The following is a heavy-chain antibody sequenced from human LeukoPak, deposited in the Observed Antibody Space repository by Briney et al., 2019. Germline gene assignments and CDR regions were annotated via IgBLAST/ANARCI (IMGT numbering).Heavy chain of an antibody. CDR1: GFTFSSYG. Sequence: GGSLRLSCAASGFTFSSYGMHWVRQAPGKGLEWVAVISYDGSNKYCADSVKGRFTISRDNSKNTLYLQMNSLRAEDTAVYYCAKDHKDYWGQGTLVTVSS. V-gene: IGHV3-30*18. CDR3: AKDHKDY. CDR2: ISYDGSNK. J-gene: IGHJ4*02.